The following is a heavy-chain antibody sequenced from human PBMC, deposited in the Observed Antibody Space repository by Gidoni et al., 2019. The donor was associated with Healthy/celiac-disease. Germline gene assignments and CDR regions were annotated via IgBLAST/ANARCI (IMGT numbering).Heavy chain of an antibody. Sequence: QVQLQQWGAGLLKPSETLSLTCAVYGGSFSGYYWSWIRQPPGKGLEWIGEINHSGSTNYNPSLKSRVTISVDTSKNQFSLKLSSVTAADTAVYYCARGRGGRVAAALRYFQHWGQGTLVTVSS. J-gene: IGHJ1*01. CDR3: ARGRGGRVAAALRYFQH. CDR2: INHSGST. CDR1: GGSFSGYY. D-gene: IGHD6-13*01. V-gene: IGHV4-34*01.